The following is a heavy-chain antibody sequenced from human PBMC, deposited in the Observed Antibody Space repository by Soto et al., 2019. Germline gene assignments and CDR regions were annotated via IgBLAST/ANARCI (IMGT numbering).Heavy chain of an antibody. CDR1: GFTFSIYA. D-gene: IGHD1-1*01. V-gene: IGHV3-23*01. J-gene: IGHJ5*02. CDR2: ISDSGSST. Sequence: GGSLRLSCAASGFTFSIYAMSWVRQAPGKGLEWVSGISDSGSSTYYADSAKGRFTISRDNSKNTLYLQMNSLRADDTAIYYCAKDTRQRLPGVLRLDTWGQGTLVTVSS. CDR3: AKDTRQRLPGVLRLDT.